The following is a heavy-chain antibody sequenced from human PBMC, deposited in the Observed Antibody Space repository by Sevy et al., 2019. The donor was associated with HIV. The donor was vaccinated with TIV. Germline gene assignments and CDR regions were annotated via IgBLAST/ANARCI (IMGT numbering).Heavy chain of an antibody. CDR1: GFTFSSYA. CDR3: ARDQGAVVIEAATLFEY. J-gene: IGHJ4*02. Sequence: GGSLRLSCAASGFTFSSYAMHWVRQAPGKGLEWVAVISYDGSNKYYADSVKGRFTISRDNSKNTLYLEMSSLRTEDTAVYYCARDQGAVVIEAATLFEYWGQGTLVTVSS. D-gene: IGHD2-15*01. CDR2: ISYDGSNK. V-gene: IGHV3-30*04.